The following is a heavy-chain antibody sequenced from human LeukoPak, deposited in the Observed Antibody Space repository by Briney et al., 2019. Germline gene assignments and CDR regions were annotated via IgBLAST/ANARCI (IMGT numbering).Heavy chain of an antibody. D-gene: IGHD4-17*01. V-gene: IGHV4-61*02. Sequence: PSETLSLTCTVSGGSISSGSYYWGWLRQPAGKGLEWIGRIYTSGSTNYNPSLKSRVTISVDTSKNQFSLKLSSVTAADTAVYYCARDRTVTKFDYWGQGTLVTVSS. CDR3: ARDRTVTKFDY. CDR1: GGSISSGSYY. J-gene: IGHJ4*02. CDR2: IYTSGST.